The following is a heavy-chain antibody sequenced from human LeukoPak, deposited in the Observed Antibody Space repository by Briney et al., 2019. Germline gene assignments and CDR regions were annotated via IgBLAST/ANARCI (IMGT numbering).Heavy chain of an antibody. J-gene: IGHJ4*02. CDR3: ARDAGITGTTVLDY. CDR1: GFTFSGFG. CDR2: IWYDGSNK. V-gene: IGHV3-33*01. Sequence: GGSLRLSCAASGFTFSGFGMHWVRQAPGKGLEWVAVIWYDGSNKYYADSVKGRFTISRENAKNSLYLQMNSLRAEDTAVYYCARDAGITGTTVLDYWGQGTLVTVSS. D-gene: IGHD1-7*01.